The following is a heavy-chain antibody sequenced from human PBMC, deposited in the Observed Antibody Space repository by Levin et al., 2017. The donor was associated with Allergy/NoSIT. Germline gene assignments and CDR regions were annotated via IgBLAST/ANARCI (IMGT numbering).Heavy chain of an antibody. CDR3: ARGRPNMITFGGVIARIDY. Sequence: SQTLSLTCAVYGGSFSGYYWSWIRQPPGKGLEWIGEINHSGSTNYNSSLKSRVTISVDTSKNQFSLKLNSVTAADTAVYYCARGRPNMITFGGVIARIDYWGQGTLVTVSS. CDR2: INHSGST. J-gene: IGHJ4*02. D-gene: IGHD3-16*02. CDR1: GGSFSGYY. V-gene: IGHV4-34*01.